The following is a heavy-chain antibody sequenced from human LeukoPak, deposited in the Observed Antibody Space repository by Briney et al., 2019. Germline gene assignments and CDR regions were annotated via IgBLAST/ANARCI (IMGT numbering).Heavy chain of an antibody. D-gene: IGHD2-21*01. CDR1: GYTFTGYY. CDR2: INPNSGGT. V-gene: IGHV1-2*02. CDR3: ATGPPRGGDEGDAFDI. Sequence: ASVKVSCKASGYTFTGYYMHWVRQAPGQGLEWMGWINPNSGGTNYAQKFQGRVTMTRDTSISTAYMELSRLRSDDTAVYYCATGPPRGGDEGDAFDIWGQGTMVTVSS. J-gene: IGHJ3*02.